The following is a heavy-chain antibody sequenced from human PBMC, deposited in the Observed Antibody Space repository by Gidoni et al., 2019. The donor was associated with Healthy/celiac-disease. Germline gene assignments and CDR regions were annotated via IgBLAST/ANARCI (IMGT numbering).Heavy chain of an antibody. J-gene: IGHJ5*02. D-gene: IGHD4-17*01. V-gene: IGHV3-9*01. CDR1: GSTFDDYA. CDR2: ISWNSGSI. Sequence: EVQLVESGGGLVQPGRPLRLSCAVSGSTFDDYAMHWVRQAPGKGLEWVSGISWNSGSIGYADSVKGRFTISRDNAKNSLYLQMNSLRAEDTALYYCAKDRRSTVTTPFDPWGQGTLVTVSS. CDR3: AKDRRSTVTTPFDP.